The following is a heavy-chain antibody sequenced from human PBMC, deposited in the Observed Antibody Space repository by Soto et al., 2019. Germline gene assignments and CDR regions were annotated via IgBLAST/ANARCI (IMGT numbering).Heavy chain of an antibody. J-gene: IGHJ4*02. CDR3: ARITGRHLDY. V-gene: IGHV4-34*01. CDR1: GGSFSGYY. D-gene: IGHD1-20*01. Sequence: SETLSLTCAVYGGSFSGYYWSWIRQSPGKGLEWIGEINHSGTAYFSPSLATRVTFHVDTSKNQFSLTLYSVTAADTAVYYCARITGRHLDYWGQGILVTVSS. CDR2: INHSGTA.